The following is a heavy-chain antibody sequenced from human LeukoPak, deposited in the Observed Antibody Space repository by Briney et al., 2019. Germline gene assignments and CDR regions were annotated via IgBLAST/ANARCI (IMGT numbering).Heavy chain of an antibody. V-gene: IGHV3-7*03. CDR1: GFTFSSYW. J-gene: IGHJ6*04. Sequence: GGSLRLSCAASGFTFSSYWMSWVRQAPGKGLEWVANIKQDGSEKYYVDSVKGRFTISRDNAKNSLYLQMNSLRAEDTAVYYCARVAKYQRLFYYYYYYGMDVWGKGTTVTVSS. CDR3: ARVAKYQRLFYYYYYYGMDV. CDR2: IKQDGSEK. D-gene: IGHD2-2*01.